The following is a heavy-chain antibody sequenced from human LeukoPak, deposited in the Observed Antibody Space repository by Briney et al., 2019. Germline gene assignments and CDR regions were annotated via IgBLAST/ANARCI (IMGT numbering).Heavy chain of an antibody. CDR2: IYTSGST. CDR3: ASQLWSGYYYYYMDV. Sequence: SETLSLTCTVSGGSVSSYYWSWIRQPAGKGLEWIGRIYTSGSTNYNPSLKSRVTISVDKSKNQFSLKLSSVTAADTAVYYCASQLWSGYYYYYMDVWGKGTTVTVSS. D-gene: IGHD3-3*01. V-gene: IGHV4-4*07. CDR1: GGSVSSYY. J-gene: IGHJ6*03.